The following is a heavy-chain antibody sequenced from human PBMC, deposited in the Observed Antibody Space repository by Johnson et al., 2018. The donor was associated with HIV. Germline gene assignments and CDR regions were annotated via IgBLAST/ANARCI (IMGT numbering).Heavy chain of an antibody. V-gene: IGHV3-7*01. D-gene: IGHD5-12*01. CDR2: IKQDGSEK. CDR1: GFTFSTYD. CDR3: ARCGYSSYWDAFDI. J-gene: IGHJ3*02. Sequence: VQLVESGGGVVQPGRSLRLSCAASGFTFSTYDMAWVRQAPGKGLEWVANIKQDGSEKYYEDSVKGRFTISRDNAKNSLYLQMNSLRAEDTALYYCARCGYSSYWDAFDIWGQGTMVTVSS.